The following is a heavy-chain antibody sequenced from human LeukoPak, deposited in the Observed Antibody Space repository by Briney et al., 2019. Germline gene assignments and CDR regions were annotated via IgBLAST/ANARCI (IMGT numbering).Heavy chain of an antibody. CDR3: ARGRGRQATDAFDI. D-gene: IGHD3-16*01. J-gene: IGHJ3*02. V-gene: IGHV5-51*01. Sequence: GESQKISCKGSGYRFISYWNCWVRQIPGKGLWWMGIIFPGDSDPSYRPSFDGQATITAEKSISAAYVLWSSLKASEAVLYYCARGRGRQATDAFDISGQRTMVTVSS. CDR1: GYRFISYW. CDR2: IFPGDSDP.